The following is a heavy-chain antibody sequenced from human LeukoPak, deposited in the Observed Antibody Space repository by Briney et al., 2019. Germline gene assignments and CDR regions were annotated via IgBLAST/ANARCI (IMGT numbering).Heavy chain of an antibody. Sequence: GGSLTLSCAASGFTFSSYWMSWVHQAPGKGLEWVANIKQDGSEKYYVDSVKGRFTISRDNAKNSLYLQMNSLRAEDTAVYYCARGTYYYDSSGYQRYWGQGTLVTVSS. D-gene: IGHD3-22*01. CDR2: IKQDGSEK. J-gene: IGHJ4*02. CDR1: GFTFSSYW. CDR3: ARGTYYYDSSGYQRY. V-gene: IGHV3-7*01.